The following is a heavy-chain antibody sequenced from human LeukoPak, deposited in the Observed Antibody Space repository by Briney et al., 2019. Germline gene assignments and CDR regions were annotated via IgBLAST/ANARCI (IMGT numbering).Heavy chain of an antibody. CDR2: IYYSGST. CDR3: AAGIAVAGNDAFDI. CDR1: GGCISSYY. Sequence: PSETLSLTCTVSGGCISSYYWSWIRQPPGKGLEWIGYIYYSGSTNYNPSLKSRVTISVDTSKNQFSLKLSSVTAADTAVYYCAAGIAVAGNDAFDIWGQGTMVTVSS. J-gene: IGHJ3*02. D-gene: IGHD6-19*01. V-gene: IGHV4-59*01.